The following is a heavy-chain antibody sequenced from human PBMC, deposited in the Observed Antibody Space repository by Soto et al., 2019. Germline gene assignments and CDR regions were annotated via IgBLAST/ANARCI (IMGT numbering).Heavy chain of an antibody. J-gene: IGHJ4*02. V-gene: IGHV4-4*02. D-gene: IGHD6-13*01. CDR2: IYHSGST. Sequence: QVQLQESGPGLVKPSGTLSLTCAVSGDSIISSNWWSWVRQPLGKGLEWIGEIYHSGSTQYNPSLKSRVTMSVDKSKNHFSLKLTSVTAADTAVYFCATGLSSSWYSHNDSWGQGTLVTVSS. CDR3: ATGLSSSWYSHNDS. CDR1: GDSIISSNW.